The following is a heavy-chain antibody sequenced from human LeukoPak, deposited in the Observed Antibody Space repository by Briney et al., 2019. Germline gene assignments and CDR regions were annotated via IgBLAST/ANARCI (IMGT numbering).Heavy chain of an antibody. CDR1: GFTFTSSA. D-gene: IGHD1-26*01. Sequence: ASVKVSCKASGFTFTSSAVQWVRQARGQRLEWIGWIVVGSGNTNYAQKFQERVTITRDMSTSTAYMELSSLRSEDTAVYYCAADPVGATTSTDYYYYYMDVWGKGTTVTVSS. CDR2: IVVGSGNT. CDR3: AADPVGATTSTDYYYYYMDV. J-gene: IGHJ6*03. V-gene: IGHV1-58*01.